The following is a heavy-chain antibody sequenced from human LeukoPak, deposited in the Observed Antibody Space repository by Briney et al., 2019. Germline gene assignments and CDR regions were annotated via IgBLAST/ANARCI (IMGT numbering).Heavy chain of an antibody. CDR3: ARASSSWYPRGASDI. D-gene: IGHD6-13*01. V-gene: IGHV3-11*06. Sequence: PGRSLRLSCAASGFTFSDYYMSWIRQAPGKGLEWVSSISSSSSYIYYADSVKGRSTISRDNAKNSLYLQMNSLRAEDTAVYYCARASSSWYPRGASDIWGQGTMVTVSS. CDR1: GFTFSDYY. CDR2: ISSSSSYI. J-gene: IGHJ3*02.